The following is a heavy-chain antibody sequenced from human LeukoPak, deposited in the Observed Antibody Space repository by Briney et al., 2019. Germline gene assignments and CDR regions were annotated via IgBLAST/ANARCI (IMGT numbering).Heavy chain of an antibody. V-gene: IGHV3-23*01. J-gene: IGHJ4*02. Sequence: GGSLRLSCAASRFTFSPYAMAGVRKAQGKGLEWVSAISGTGDSTYYADSVKGRFTISRDNSKNTLYLQMNSLRVEDTAVYYCAKGGKWDVTPFDYWGQGTLVTVSS. CDR3: AKGGKWDVTPFDY. CDR1: RFTFSPYA. CDR2: ISGTGDST. D-gene: IGHD1-26*01.